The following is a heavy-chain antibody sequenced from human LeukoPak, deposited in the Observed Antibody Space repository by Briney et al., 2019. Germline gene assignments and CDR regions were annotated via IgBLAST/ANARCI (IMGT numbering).Heavy chain of an antibody. D-gene: IGHD6-13*01. J-gene: IGHJ4*02. V-gene: IGHV3-30*02. CDR1: GFTFSNYG. CDR3: ARTDYSSSWHFDY. CDR2: IRYDGSNK. Sequence: GGTLRLSCVASGFTFSNYGMHWVRQAPGKGLEWVAFIRYDGSNKYYTDSVRGRFTISRDNSKNTLYLQMNSLRAEDTGMYYCARTDYSSSWHFDYWGQGTLVTVSS.